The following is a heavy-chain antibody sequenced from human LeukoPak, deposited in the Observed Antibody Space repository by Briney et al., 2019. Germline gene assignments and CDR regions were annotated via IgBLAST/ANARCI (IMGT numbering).Heavy chain of an antibody. Sequence: GGSLRLSCAASGFTFSTYGMSWVRQAPEKGLEWVSTISGGGGSTYYADSVKGRFTISRDNSKNTLFLQMSSLRAEDTAVYYCAKDHGSLGSQLNWGQGTLVIVSS. CDR2: ISGGGGST. J-gene: IGHJ4*02. CDR1: GFTFSTYG. CDR3: AKDHGSLGSQLN. D-gene: IGHD3-10*01. V-gene: IGHV3-23*01.